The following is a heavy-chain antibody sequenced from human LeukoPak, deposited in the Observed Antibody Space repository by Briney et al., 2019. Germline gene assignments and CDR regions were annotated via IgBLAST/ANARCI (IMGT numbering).Heavy chain of an antibody. CDR2: IYTSGST. J-gene: IGHJ2*01. Sequence: PSETLSLTCTVSGGSISSGSYYWSWIRQPAGKGLEWIGRIYTSGSTNYNPSLKSRVTISVDTSKNQFSLKLSSVTAADTAVYYCASPNPTVTTHFDLWGRGTLFTVSS. CDR3: ASPNPTVTTHFDL. V-gene: IGHV4-61*02. D-gene: IGHD4-11*01. CDR1: GGSISSGSYY.